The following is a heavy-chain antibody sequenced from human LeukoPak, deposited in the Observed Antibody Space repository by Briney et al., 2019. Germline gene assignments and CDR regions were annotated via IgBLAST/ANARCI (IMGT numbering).Heavy chain of an antibody. CDR1: GGSISSSSYY. Sequence: KPSETLSLTCTVSGGSISSSSYYWGWVRQPPGKGLEWIGSIYYSGSTYYNPSLKSRVTISVDTSKNQFSLKLSSVTAADTAVYYCARQDREILWFGELSHSGQGTLVTVSS. J-gene: IGHJ4*02. D-gene: IGHD3-10*01. CDR3: ARQDREILWFGELSH. V-gene: IGHV4-39*01. CDR2: IYYSGST.